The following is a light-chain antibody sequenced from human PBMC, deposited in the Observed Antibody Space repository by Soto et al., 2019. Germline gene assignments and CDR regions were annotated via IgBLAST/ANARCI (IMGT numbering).Light chain of an antibody. Sequence: QSVLTQPPSASGTPGQGDTISCSGRTAKCGSNYVYGYQQRPGPAPKLLIYRKNQRPSGVPDRFSGSKSGTSASLAISGLRSDDEADYFCATWDDSLNGFYVFGTGTKVTVL. J-gene: IGLJ1*01. CDR2: RKN. V-gene: IGLV1-47*01. CDR3: ATWDDSLNGFYV. CDR1: TAKCGSNY.